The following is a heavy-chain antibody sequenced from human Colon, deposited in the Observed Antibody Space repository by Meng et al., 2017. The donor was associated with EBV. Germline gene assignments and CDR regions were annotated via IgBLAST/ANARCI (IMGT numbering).Heavy chain of an antibody. D-gene: IGHD1-26*01. Sequence: VPAPGRCPGSVDPSGTRSLTCGVSGFSIISNIRWTCVRQPPGKGLEWIGDIDDSGSTNYNPSLNSRISISLDKSKNHFSLKVNSVTATDTAVYYCARGKQDAWELLAYWGQGALVTVSS. J-gene: IGHJ4*02. CDR2: IDDSGST. CDR3: ARGKQDAWELLAY. CDR1: GFSIISNIR. V-gene: IGHV4-4*02.